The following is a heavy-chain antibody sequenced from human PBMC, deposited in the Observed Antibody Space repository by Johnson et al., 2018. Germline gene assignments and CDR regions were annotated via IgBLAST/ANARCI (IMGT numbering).Heavy chain of an antibody. J-gene: IGHJ3*01. CDR2: MSSNGRPI. D-gene: IGHD3-10*01. CDR3: ARERGGSVSYGDAFDF. V-gene: IGHV3-74*01. CDR1: GFTFSRYW. Sequence: VQLQQSGGGSVQPGGSLRLPCVASGFTFSRYWMPWVRQAPGKGLVWVSRMSSNGRPIHYADSVKGRLTISRDNATNTLYLQMNSLRAVDAAGYYCARERGGSVSYGDAFDFWGQGTMGTVSS.